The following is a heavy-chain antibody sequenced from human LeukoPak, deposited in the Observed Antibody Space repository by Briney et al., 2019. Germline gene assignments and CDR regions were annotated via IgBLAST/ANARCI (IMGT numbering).Heavy chain of an antibody. CDR1: GFTFSSYA. D-gene: IGHD6-6*01. Sequence: GGSLRLSCAASGFTFSSYAMHWVRQAPGKGLEWVAVISYDGSNKYYADSVKGRFTISRDNSKNTLYLQMNSLRAEDTAVYYCARTVVSAARPTYYYYYMDVWGKGTTVTVSS. J-gene: IGHJ6*03. V-gene: IGHV3-30*01. CDR2: ISYDGSNK. CDR3: ARTVVSAARPTYYYYYMDV.